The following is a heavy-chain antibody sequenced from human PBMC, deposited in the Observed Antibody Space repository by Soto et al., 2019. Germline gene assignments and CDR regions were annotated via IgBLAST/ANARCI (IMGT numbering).Heavy chain of an antibody. J-gene: IGHJ4*02. V-gene: IGHV3-21*01. CDR2: ISSSSSYI. Sequence: GGSLRLSCAASGFTFSSYSMNWVRQAPGKGLEWVSSISSSSSYIYYADSVKGRFTISRDNAKNSLYLQMNSLRAEDTAVYYCASSITGTTGEGYWGQGTLVTVSS. CDR1: GFTFSSYS. CDR3: ASSITGTTGEGY. D-gene: IGHD1-7*01.